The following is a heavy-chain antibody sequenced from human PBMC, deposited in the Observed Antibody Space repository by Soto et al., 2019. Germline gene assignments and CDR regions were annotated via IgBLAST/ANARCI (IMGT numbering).Heavy chain of an antibody. CDR3: ARGVTILDAFDI. CDR1: GGTFSSYA. Sequence: ASVKVSCKASGGTFSSYAISWVRQAPGQGLEWMGGIIPIFGTANYAQKFQGRVTITADESTSTAYMELSSLRSEDTAVYYCARGVTILDAFDIWGQGTMVTVSS. V-gene: IGHV1-69*13. CDR2: IIPIFGTA. J-gene: IGHJ3*02. D-gene: IGHD3-3*01.